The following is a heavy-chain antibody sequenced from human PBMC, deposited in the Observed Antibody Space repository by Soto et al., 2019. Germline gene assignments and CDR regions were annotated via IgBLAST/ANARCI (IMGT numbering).Heavy chain of an antibody. CDR3: ASHGSGSYDYYYYGMDV. CDR1: GFTFSDYY. V-gene: IGHV3-11*01. D-gene: IGHD3-10*01. Sequence: GGSLRLSCAASGFTFSDYYMSWIRQAPGKGLEWVSYISSSGSTIYYADSVKGRFTISRDNAKNSLYLQMNSLRAEDTAVYYCASHGSGSYDYYYYGMDVWGQGTTVTVSS. CDR2: ISSSGSTI. J-gene: IGHJ6*02.